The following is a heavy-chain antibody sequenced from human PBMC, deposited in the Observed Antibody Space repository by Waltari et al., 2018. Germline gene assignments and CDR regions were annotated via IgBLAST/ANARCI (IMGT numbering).Heavy chain of an antibody. V-gene: IGHV1-58*01. CDR3: AADPHIYDFWSGYYSTAGYYYGMDV. Sequence: QMQLVQSGPEVKKPGTSVKVSCKASGFTFTSSAVQWVRQARGQRLEWIGWIVVGSGNTNYAQKYQERVTITRDMATSTAYMELSSRRSEDTAVYYCAADPHIYDFWSGYYSTAGYYYGMDVWGQGTTVIVSS. J-gene: IGHJ6*02. CDR1: GFTFTSSA. D-gene: IGHD3-3*01. CDR2: IVVGSGNT.